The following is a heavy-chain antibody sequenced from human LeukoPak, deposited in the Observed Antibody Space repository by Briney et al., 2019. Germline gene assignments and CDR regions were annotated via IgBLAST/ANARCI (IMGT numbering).Heavy chain of an antibody. D-gene: IGHD3-22*01. V-gene: IGHV1-24*01. CDR3: ATASYDSSGYYSSTFDY. J-gene: IGHJ4*02. CDR2: FDPEDGET. CDR1: GYTLTELS. Sequence: ASVKVSCKVSGYTLTELSMHWVRQAPGKGLEWMGGFDPEDGETIYAQKFQGRVTMTEDTSTDTAYMELSSLRSEDTAVYYCATASYDSSGYYSSTFDYWGQGTLVTVSP.